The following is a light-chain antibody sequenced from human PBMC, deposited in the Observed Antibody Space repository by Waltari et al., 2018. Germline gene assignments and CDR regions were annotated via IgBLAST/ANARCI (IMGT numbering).Light chain of an antibody. J-gene: IGKJ4*01. CDR1: QSVSSY. V-gene: IGKV3-11*01. Sequence: EIVLTQSPATLSLSPGERATLSCRASQSVSSYLAWYQQKPGQAPRPLLYDASNRATGIPAKFSGSGSETDFTLTITSLEPEDFAVYYCQQRSSWPRLTFGGGTKVEIK. CDR2: DAS. CDR3: QQRSSWPRLT.